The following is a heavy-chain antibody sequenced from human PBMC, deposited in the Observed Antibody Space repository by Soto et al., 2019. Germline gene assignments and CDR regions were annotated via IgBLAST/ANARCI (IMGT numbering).Heavy chain of an antibody. D-gene: IGHD3-3*01. CDR2: IYHSGST. CDR3: GRGRDYDFWSGPRWFVP. Sequence: SETLSLTCAVSGGSISSGGYSWSWIRQPPGKGLEWIGYIYHSGSTYYNPSLKSRVTISVDRSKNQFSLKLSSVTAADTAVYYCGRGRDYDFWSGPRWFVPWGQGALLAVSS. V-gene: IGHV4-30-2*01. J-gene: IGHJ5*02. CDR1: GGSISSGGYS.